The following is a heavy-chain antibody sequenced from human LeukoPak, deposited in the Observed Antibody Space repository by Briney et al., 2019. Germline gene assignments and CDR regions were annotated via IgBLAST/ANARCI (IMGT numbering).Heavy chain of an antibody. CDR3: ARGVVRGVIINYDY. V-gene: IGHV4-34*01. J-gene: IGHJ4*02. CDR2: INHSGST. D-gene: IGHD3-10*01. Sequence: SETLSLTCAVYGGSFSGYYWSWIRQPPGKGLEWIGEINHSGSTNYNPSLKSRVTVSVDTSKNQFSLKLSSVTAADTAVYYCARGVVRGVIINYDYWGQGTLVTVSS. CDR1: GGSFSGYY.